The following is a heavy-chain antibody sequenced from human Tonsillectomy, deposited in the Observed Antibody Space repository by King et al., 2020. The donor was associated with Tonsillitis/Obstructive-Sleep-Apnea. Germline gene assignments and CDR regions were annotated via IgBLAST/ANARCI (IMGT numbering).Heavy chain of an antibody. CDR3: ARDSTGHDAFDI. CDR2: INTNTGNP. D-gene: IGHD4-17*01. Sequence: QLVQSGSELKKSGASVKVSCMSSGYIFTTYAINWVRQAPGQGLEWMGCINTNTGNPTYAQVFTGRLVFSLDTSVSTAYLQISGLQAEDTAVYYCARDSTGHDAFDIWGQGTMVTVSS. V-gene: IGHV7-4-1*02. CDR1: GYIFTTYA. J-gene: IGHJ3*02.